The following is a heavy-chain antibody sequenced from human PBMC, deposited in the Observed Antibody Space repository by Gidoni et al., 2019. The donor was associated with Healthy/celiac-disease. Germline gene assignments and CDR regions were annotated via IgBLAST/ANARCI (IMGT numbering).Heavy chain of an antibody. V-gene: IGHV3-23*04. Sequence: EVQLVESGGGLVQPGGSLSLSCAASGFTFSSYAMSWVRQAPGKGLEWVSAISGSGGSTYYADSVKGRFTISRDNSKNTLYLQMNSLRAEDTAVYYCAKPLSGSYSYYYYGMDVWGQGTTVTVSS. D-gene: IGHD1-26*01. CDR3: AKPLSGSYSYYYYGMDV. CDR1: GFTFSSYA. CDR2: ISGSGGST. J-gene: IGHJ6*02.